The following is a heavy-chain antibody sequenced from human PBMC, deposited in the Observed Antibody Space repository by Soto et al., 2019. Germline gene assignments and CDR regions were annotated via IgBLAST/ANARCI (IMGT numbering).Heavy chain of an antibody. Sequence: GGSLRLSCAASGFSFSDHYMSWIRQAPGKGLEWVSAISGSGGSTYYADSVKGRFTISRDNSKNTLYLQMNSLRAEDTAVYYCAKERGSITMVRGDFYYGMDVWGQGTTVTVSS. CDR2: ISGSGGST. J-gene: IGHJ6*02. CDR3: AKERGSITMVRGDFYYGMDV. D-gene: IGHD3-10*01. V-gene: IGHV3-23*01. CDR1: GFSFSDHY.